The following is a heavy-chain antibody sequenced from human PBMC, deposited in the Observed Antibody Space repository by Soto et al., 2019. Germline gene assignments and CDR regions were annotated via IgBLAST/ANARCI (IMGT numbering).Heavy chain of an antibody. CDR2: IKSRTDGGAA. J-gene: IGHJ5*02. D-gene: IGHD3-10*01. CDR1: GFTFSKTW. Sequence: GGSLRLSCATSGFTFSKTWMSWVRQAPGKGLEWVGRIKSRTDGGAAEYAAPVKDRITISRDDSKNTLYLQMNSLKTEDTAVYYCTTGHLTSAFAFDPWGLETRLTVSS. V-gene: IGHV3-15*01. CDR3: TTGHLTSAFAFDP.